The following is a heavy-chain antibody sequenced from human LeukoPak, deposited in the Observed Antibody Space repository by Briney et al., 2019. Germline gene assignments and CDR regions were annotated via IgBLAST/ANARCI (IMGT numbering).Heavy chain of an antibody. D-gene: IGHD6-13*01. CDR1: GFTFSSYG. J-gene: IGHJ4*02. CDR3: ARARHLSWTRTEQLFDY. V-gene: IGHV3-33*01. Sequence: PGGSLRLSCAASGFTFSSYGMHWVRQAPGKGLEWVAVIWYDGSNKYYADSVKGRFTISRDNAKNSLYLQMNSLRAEDTAVYYCARARHLSWTRTEQLFDYWGQGTLVTVSS. CDR2: IWYDGSNK.